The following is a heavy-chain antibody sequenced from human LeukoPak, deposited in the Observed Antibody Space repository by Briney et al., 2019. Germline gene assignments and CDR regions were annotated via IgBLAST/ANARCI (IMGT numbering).Heavy chain of an antibody. CDR1: GYTFTDYY. CDR2: VDPEDGET. CDR3: ATEDYSNAAGPNFDY. V-gene: IGHV1-69-2*01. Sequence: ATVKISCKVSGYTFTDYYMHRVQQAPGKGLEWMGLVDPEDGETIYAEKFQGRVTITADTSTDTAYMELSSLRSEDTAVYYCATEDYSNAAGPNFDYWGQGTLVTVSS. J-gene: IGHJ4*02. D-gene: IGHD4-11*01.